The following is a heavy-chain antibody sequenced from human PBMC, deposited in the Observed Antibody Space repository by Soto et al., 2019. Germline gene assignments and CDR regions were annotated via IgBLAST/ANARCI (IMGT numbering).Heavy chain of an antibody. CDR2: ISASNGNT. CDR3: ASEPIYYNDGSGYYPLGY. V-gene: IGHV1-18*04. Sequence: GASVKVSCKASGYTFTTYGFSWVRQAPGQGLECVGWISASNGNTHYSQKFQGRVTMTTDTSTSTAYMERRSLTSGDTAVYYCASEPIYYNDGSGYYPLGYWGQGTLVTVSS. CDR1: GYTFTTYG. J-gene: IGHJ4*02. D-gene: IGHD3-22*01.